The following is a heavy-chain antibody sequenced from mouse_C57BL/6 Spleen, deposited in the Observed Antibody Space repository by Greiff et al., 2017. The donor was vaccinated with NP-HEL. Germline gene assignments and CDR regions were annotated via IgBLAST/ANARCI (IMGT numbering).Heavy chain of an antibody. CDR1: GYTFTSYW. J-gene: IGHJ2*01. D-gene: IGHD4-1*01. CDR2: INTSNGGT. V-gene: IGHV1-53*01. CDR3: ARWDSFDY. Sequence: QVQLQQPGTELVKPGASVKLSCKASGYTFTSYWMHWVKQRPGQGLEWIGNINTSNGGTNYTEKFKSKATLTVDKSSSTAYMQLISLTSEDSAVYYCARWDSFDYWGQGTTLTVSS.